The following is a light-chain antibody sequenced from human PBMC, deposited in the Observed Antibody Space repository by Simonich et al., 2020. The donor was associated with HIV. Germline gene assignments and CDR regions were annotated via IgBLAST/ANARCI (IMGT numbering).Light chain of an antibody. Sequence: EIVMTQSPATLSVSPGERATLSCRASQSVSSNLAWYQQKPGRAPRLLIYGASTRATGIPARFSGSGSGTEFTLTISNLQSEDFGVYYCQQYKNWPPLTFGGGTKVEIK. CDR2: GAS. V-gene: IGKV3-15*01. CDR3: QQYKNWPPLT. CDR1: QSVSSN. J-gene: IGKJ4*01.